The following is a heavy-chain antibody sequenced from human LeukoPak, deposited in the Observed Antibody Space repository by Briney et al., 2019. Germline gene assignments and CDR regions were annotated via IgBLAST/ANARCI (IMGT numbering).Heavy chain of an antibody. J-gene: IGHJ4*02. Sequence: GGSLRLSCAASGFTFSSYWMHWVRQAPGKGLVWVSRINSDGSSTSYADSVKGRFTISRDNAKSTLYLQMNSLRAEDTAVYYCAREGSYDSSGYYPDYFDYWGQGTLVTVSS. CDR2: INSDGSST. CDR3: AREGSYDSSGYYPDYFDY. V-gene: IGHV3-74*01. CDR1: GFTFSSYW. D-gene: IGHD3-22*01.